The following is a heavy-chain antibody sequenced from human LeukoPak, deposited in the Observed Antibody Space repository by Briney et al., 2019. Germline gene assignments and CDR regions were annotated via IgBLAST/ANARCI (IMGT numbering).Heavy chain of an antibody. CDR1: GGSLTSGANY. CDR3: ARAPIYNEHADWFDP. D-gene: IGHD5-24*01. Sequence: PSQTLSLTCTVSGGSLTSGANYCAWSRPHPGKDLEWIVYIYYNGNTFYNPSLNSRLTISVDTSKNQFSLKLTSVPAADTAVYYCARAPIYNEHADWFDPWGQGTLVTVSS. CDR2: IYYNGNT. J-gene: IGHJ5*02. V-gene: IGHV4-31*03.